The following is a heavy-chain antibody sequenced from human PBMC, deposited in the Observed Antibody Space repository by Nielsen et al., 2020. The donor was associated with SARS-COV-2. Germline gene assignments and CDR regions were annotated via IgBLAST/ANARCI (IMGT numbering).Heavy chain of an antibody. CDR2: ISGSSGYI. V-gene: IGHV3-11*03. Sequence: GGSLRLSCAASGFSFSDYYMSWIRQAPGKGLEWISYISGSSGYINYADSVMGRFTISRDNANNSVYLRMDNLRAEDTAVYYCARTDYYYGMDVWGQGTTVTVSS. CDR3: ARTDYYYGMDV. CDR1: GFSFSDYY. J-gene: IGHJ6*02.